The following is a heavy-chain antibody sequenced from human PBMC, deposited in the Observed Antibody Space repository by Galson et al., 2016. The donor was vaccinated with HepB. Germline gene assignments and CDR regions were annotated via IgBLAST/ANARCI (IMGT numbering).Heavy chain of an antibody. V-gene: IGHV3-33*01. CDR3: AREKEGCRGGSCYSDFDY. J-gene: IGHJ4*02. CDR2: IWYDGSDK. Sequence: SLRLSCAASGFTFSRFGLHWVRQAPGKGLEWVAVIWYDGSDKYYADSVKGRFTISRDSSKNTLFLQMNSLRADDTAVYFCAREKEGCRGGSCYSDFDYWGQGTLVTVSS. D-gene: IGHD2-15*01. CDR1: GFTFSRFG.